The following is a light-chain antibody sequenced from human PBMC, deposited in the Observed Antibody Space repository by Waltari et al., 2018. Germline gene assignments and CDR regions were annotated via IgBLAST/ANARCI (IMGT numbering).Light chain of an antibody. J-gene: IGKJ4*01. CDR1: HEISSY. V-gene: IGKV1-9*01. CDR2: AAS. Sequence: DIQLTQSPTFLSTTVGDRVTITCRDNHEISSYLAWYQQKPGKAPKLLISAASTLQSAVPSRFSGSGSGTEFTLTISSLQSEDIATYYCQQLLSYPLTFGGGTKVEIK. CDR3: QQLLSYPLT.